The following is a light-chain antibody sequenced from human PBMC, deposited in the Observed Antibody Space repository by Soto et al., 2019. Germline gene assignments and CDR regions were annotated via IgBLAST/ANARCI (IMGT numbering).Light chain of an antibody. CDR1: SSDVGGYNS. Sequence: HSVLTQPPSASGSPGQSVTISCTGTSSDVGGYNSVSWYQQHPGKAPKLMIYGVSTRPSGVPDRFSGSKSGNTASLTVSGLQAEDEADYYCSSYAGRNNAVVFGGGTQLTVL. CDR2: GVS. V-gene: IGLV2-8*01. CDR3: SSYAGRNNAVV. J-gene: IGLJ2*01.